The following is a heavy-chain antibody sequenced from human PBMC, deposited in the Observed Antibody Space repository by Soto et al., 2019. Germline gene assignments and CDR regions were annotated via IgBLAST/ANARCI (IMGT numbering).Heavy chain of an antibody. CDR3: ARDFTSGYYYGSGSYLGAFDI. D-gene: IGHD3-10*01. V-gene: IGHV3-53*02. J-gene: IGHJ3*02. CDR1: GFTVSSNY. CDR2: IYSGGST. Sequence: EVQLVETGGGLIQPGGSLRLSCAASGFTVSSNYMSWVRQAPGKGLEWVSVIYSGGSTYYADSVKGRFTISRDNSKNTLYLQMNSLRAEDTAVYYCARDFTSGYYYGSGSYLGAFDIWGQGTMVTVSS.